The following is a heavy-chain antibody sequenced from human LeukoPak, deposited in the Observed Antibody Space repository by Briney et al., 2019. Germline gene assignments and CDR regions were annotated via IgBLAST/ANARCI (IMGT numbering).Heavy chain of an antibody. J-gene: IGHJ4*02. V-gene: IGHV3-43*02. CDR2: ISGDGVST. CDR3: AKESGKFDY. CDR1: GLPTADFA. Sequence: GGSLRLSCVASGLPTADFAMHWVRQAPGKGLEWVSLISGDGVSTFYADSVKGRFSISRDNSKNSLYLEMNSLRTEDAAMYYCAKESGKFDYWGQGTLVAVSS.